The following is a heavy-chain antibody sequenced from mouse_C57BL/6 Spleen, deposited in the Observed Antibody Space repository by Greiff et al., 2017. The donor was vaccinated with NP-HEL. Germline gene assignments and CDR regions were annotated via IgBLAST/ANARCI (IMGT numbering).Heavy chain of an antibody. D-gene: IGHD3-3*01. CDR2: ISDGGSYT. J-gene: IGHJ3*01. V-gene: IGHV5-4*01. CDR1: GFTFSSYA. CDR3: ARDRELGFAY. Sequence: DVQLVESGGGLVKPGGSLKLSCAASGFTFSSYAMSWVRQTPEKRLEWVATISDGGSYTYYPDNVKGRFTISRDNAKNNLYLQMSHLKSEDTAMYYCARDRELGFAYWGQGTLVTVSA.